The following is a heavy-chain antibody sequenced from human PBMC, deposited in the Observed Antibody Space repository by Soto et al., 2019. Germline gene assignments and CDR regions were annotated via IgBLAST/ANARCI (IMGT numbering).Heavy chain of an antibody. CDR1: GFSFSDHY. J-gene: IGHJ4*02. D-gene: IGHD1-1*01. CDR3: ARVDDHYSFDY. V-gene: IGHV3-72*01. CDR2: TRKKANSYTR. Sequence: GGSLRLSCAASGFSFSDHYMDWVRQAPGKGLEWVGRTRKKANSYTREYAASVKGRFTISRDDSKNSLYLQMSSLKTEDTAVYYCARVDDHYSFDYWGQGTLVTVSS.